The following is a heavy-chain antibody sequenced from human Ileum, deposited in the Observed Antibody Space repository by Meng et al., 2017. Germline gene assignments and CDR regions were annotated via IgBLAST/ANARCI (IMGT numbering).Heavy chain of an antibody. Sequence: AETLSLTCIVSGGSISTSSYYWGWSRQAPGKGLEWIGRIYYSGSTYYKPSLKSRVIISMDMSKNQFSLSLSTVTAADTAVYYCAREYSGGSLFAPWGQGNQV. CDR3: AREYSGGSLFAP. CDR1: GGSISTSSYY. V-gene: IGHV4-39*07. CDR2: IYYSGST. D-gene: IGHD1-26*01. J-gene: IGHJ5*01.